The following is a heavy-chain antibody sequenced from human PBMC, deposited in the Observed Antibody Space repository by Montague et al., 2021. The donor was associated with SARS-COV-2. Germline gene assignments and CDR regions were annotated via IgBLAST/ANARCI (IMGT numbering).Heavy chain of an antibody. Sequence: SETLSLTCTVSGGSISSSSYYWGWIRQPPGKGLEWIGSIYYSGSTNYNPSLKSRLTISVDKSKNQFSLKLSSVTAADTAVYYCARFASTGSGSYYIFDYWGQGTLVTVSS. CDR2: IYYSGST. D-gene: IGHD1-26*01. J-gene: IGHJ4*02. V-gene: IGHV4-39*07. CDR3: ARFASTGSGSYYIFDY. CDR1: GGSISSSSYY.